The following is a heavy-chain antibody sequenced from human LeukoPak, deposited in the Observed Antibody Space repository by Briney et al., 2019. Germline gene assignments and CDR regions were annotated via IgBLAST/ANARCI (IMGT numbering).Heavy chain of an antibody. J-gene: IGHJ4*02. Sequence: SETLSLTCTVSGGSISSSSYYWTWIRQPPGKGLEWIGYIYYSGSTNYNPSLKSRVTISLDTSKNQFSLKLSSVTAADTAVYYCARAILSGYPDSWGQGTLVIVFS. CDR3: ARAILSGYPDS. D-gene: IGHD3-3*01. V-gene: IGHV4-61*01. CDR1: GGSISSSSYY. CDR2: IYYSGST.